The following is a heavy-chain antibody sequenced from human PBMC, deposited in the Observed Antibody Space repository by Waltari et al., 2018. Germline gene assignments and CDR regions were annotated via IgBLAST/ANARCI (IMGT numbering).Heavy chain of an antibody. J-gene: IGHJ4*02. CDR2: IHGGNGNT. CDR3: AKTQYDFWSAYFDY. D-gene: IGHD3-3*01. Sequence: QVYLVQSGAEVKKPGASVKVSCKASGYTFTKYSMHWVGQAPGQGLEWMGWIHGGNGNTKYSKKFQDRLTISKDTSATTVYMELSSLTSEDTAVYYCAKTQYDFWSAYFDYWGQGTLVTVSS. V-gene: IGHV1-3*01. CDR1: GYTFTKYS.